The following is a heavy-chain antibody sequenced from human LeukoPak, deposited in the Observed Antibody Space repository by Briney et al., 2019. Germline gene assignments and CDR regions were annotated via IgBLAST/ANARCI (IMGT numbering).Heavy chain of an antibody. CDR1: GFTFSSYA. CDR3: AGISYSGTWPVGY. D-gene: IGHD6-25*01. Sequence: GGSLRLSCVASGFTFSSYAMSWVRQAPGKGLEWVSGISAGGDTTYTADSVRGRFTISRDNSNNMLYLQMNTLTAEDTAVYYCAGISYSGTWPVGYWGQGALVTVTA. CDR2: ISAGGDTT. V-gene: IGHV3-23*01. J-gene: IGHJ4*02.